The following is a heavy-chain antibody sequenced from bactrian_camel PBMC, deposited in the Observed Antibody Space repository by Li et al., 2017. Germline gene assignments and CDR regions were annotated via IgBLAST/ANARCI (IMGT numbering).Heavy chain of an antibody. V-gene: IGHV3S31*01. J-gene: IGHJ4*01. D-gene: IGHD2*01. Sequence: VQLVESGGGLVQPGGSLRHSCVASGFTFSNSAMNWVRQAPGKGLEWVSTINAGGDLTYYADSVKGRFTISRDNAKNTLYPQMNSLKPEDTAMYYCAAGGGNGVFCYTGERSMDYWGQGTQVTVS. CDR3: AAGGGNGVFCYTGERSMDY. CDR1: GFTFSNSA. CDR2: INAGGDLT.